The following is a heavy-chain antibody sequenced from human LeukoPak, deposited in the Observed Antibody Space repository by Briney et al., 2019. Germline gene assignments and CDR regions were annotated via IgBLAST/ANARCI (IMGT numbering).Heavy chain of an antibody. J-gene: IGHJ6*02. CDR3: ARDLEMATITEYYYYGMDV. V-gene: IGHV1-2*02. Sequence: ASVKVSCKASGYTFTGYYMHWVRQAPGQGLEWMGWINPNSGGTNYAQKFQGRVTMTRDASISTAYMELSSLRSEDTAVYYCARDLEMATITEYYYYGMDVWGQGTTVTVSS. D-gene: IGHD5-24*01. CDR1: GYTFTGYY. CDR2: INPNSGGT.